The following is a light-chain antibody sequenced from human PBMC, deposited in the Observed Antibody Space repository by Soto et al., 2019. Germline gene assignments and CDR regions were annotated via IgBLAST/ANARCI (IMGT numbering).Light chain of an antibody. V-gene: IGKV1-5*03. CDR3: QKYNSYPYT. J-gene: IGKJ2*01. Sequence: DIQMTQSHSTLSASVGDRVTITCRASQSISSWLAWYQQKPGKAPKLLIYKASSLESGVPSRFSGSRSGTEFTLTISSLQPDDFAPYYCQKYNSYPYTFGQGTKLEI. CDR1: QSISSW. CDR2: KAS.